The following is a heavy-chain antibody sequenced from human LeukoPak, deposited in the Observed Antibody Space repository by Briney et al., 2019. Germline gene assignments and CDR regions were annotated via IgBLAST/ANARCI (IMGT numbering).Heavy chain of an antibody. CDR2: ISSSGSTI. Sequence: GGSLRLSCAASGFTFSDYYMSWIRQAPGKGLEWVSYISSSGSTIYYADSVKGRFTISRDNAKNSLYLQMNSLRAEDTAVYYCARGRITIFGVPTTGAFDIWGQGTMVTVSS. J-gene: IGHJ3*02. CDR1: GFTFSDYY. CDR3: ARGRITIFGVPTTGAFDI. V-gene: IGHV3-11*04. D-gene: IGHD3-3*01.